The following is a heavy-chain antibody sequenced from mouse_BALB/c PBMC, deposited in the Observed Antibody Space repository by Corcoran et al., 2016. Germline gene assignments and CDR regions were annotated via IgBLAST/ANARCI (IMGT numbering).Heavy chain of an antibody. V-gene: IGHV4-1*02. J-gene: IGHJ3*01. CDR3: ARLGYYGNSAY. D-gene: IGHD2-1*01. CDR1: GFDFSRYW. CDR2: INPDSSTI. Sequence: EVKLLESGGGLVQPGGSLKLSCAASGFDFSRYWMSWVRQAPGKGLEWIGEINPDSSTINYTPSLKDKFIISRDNAKNKLYLQMSKVSSEDTALYYCARLGYYGNSAYWGQGTLVTVSA.